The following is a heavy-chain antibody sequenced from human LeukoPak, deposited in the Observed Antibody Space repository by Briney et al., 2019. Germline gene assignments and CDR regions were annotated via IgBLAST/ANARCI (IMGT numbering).Heavy chain of an antibody. CDR2: IYWDDDK. J-gene: IGHJ1*01. CDR3: AHSNYDILTGYFQH. V-gene: IGHV2-5*02. Sequence: KESGPTLVKPTQTLTLTCAFSGFSLSTSGVGVGWIRQPPGKALEWLALIYWDDDKRYSPSLKSRLTITKDTSKNQVVLTMTNMDPVDTATYYCAHSNYDILTGYFQHWGQGTLVTVSS. CDR1: GFSLSTSGVG. D-gene: IGHD3-9*01.